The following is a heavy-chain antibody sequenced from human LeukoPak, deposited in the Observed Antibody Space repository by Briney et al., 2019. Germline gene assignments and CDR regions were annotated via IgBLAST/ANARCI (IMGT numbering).Heavy chain of an antibody. CDR2: ISGSGGST. CDR3: AKGGYYDSSGYSPWYYYGMDV. V-gene: IGHV3-23*01. J-gene: IGHJ6*02. CDR1: GFTFSSYA. Sequence: GGSLRLSCAASGFTFSSYAMSWVRQAPGKGLEWVSAISGSGGSTYYADSVRGRFTISRDNSKNTLYLQMNSLRAEDTAVYYSAKGGYYDSSGYSPWYYYGMDVWGQGTTVSVSS. D-gene: IGHD3-22*01.